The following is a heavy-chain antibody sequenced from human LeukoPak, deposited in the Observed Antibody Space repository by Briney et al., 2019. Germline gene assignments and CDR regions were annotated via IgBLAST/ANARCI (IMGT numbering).Heavy chain of an antibody. CDR1: GYTFTSYD. V-gene: IGHV1-8*03. Sequence: ASVKVSCKASGYTFTSYDINWVRQATGQGLEWMGWMNPNSGNTGYAQKFQGRVTITRNTSISTAYMELSSLRSEDTAVYYCARDLGGYCSSTSCPDHKYFQHWGQGTLVTVSS. CDR2: MNPNSGNT. D-gene: IGHD2-2*01. CDR3: ARDLGGYCSSTSCPDHKYFQH. J-gene: IGHJ1*01.